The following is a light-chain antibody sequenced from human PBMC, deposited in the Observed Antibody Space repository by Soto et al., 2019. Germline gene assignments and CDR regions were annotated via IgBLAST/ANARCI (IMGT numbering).Light chain of an antibody. Sequence: EVLLTQSPGTLSLSPGERATLSYRASQTVSSSYFAWYQQKPGQAPRLLIYGASSRATGIPDRFSGSGSGTDFTLTISRLETEDFAVYFCKHYGSRTFGGGTKVDIK. CDR3: KHYGSRT. CDR2: GAS. V-gene: IGKV3-20*01. CDR1: QTVSSSY. J-gene: IGKJ4*01.